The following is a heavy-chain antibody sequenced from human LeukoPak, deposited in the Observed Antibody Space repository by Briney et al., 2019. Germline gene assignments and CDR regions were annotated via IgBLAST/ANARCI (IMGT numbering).Heavy chain of an antibody. V-gene: IGHV3-30-3*01. J-gene: IGHJ6*02. Sequence: GGSLRLSCAASGFTFSSYAMHWVRQAPGKGLEWVAVISYDGSNKYYADSVKGRFTISRDNSKNTLYLQMNSLRAEDTAVYYCARGGRYSSSWYGMDVWGQGTTVTVSS. D-gene: IGHD6-13*01. CDR1: GFTFSSYA. CDR3: ARGGRYSSSWYGMDV. CDR2: ISYDGSNK.